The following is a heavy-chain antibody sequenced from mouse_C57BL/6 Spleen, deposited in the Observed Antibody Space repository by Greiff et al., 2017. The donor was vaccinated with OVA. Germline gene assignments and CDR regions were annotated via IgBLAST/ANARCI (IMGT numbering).Heavy chain of an antibody. CDR1: GYTFTSYW. CDR2: IDPSDGYT. V-gene: IGHV1-50*01. D-gene: IGHD2-1*01. CDR3: AQAYGNSAWFAY. J-gene: IGHJ3*01. Sequence: QVQLQQPGAELVKPGASVKLSCKASGYTFTSYWMQWVKQRPGQGLEWIGEIDPSDGYTNYNQKFKGKATLTVATSSSTAYMQLSSLTSEDSAVYYCAQAYGNSAWFAYWGQGTLVTVSA.